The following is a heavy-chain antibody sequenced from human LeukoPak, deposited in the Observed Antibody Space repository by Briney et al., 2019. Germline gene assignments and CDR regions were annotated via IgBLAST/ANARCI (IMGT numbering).Heavy chain of an antibody. Sequence: SETLSLTCSVSGGSISSRSYSWGWIRQPPGKGLEWIGSIYYSGSTYYNPSLKSRVTISVDTSKNQFSLKLSSVTAADTAVYYCARGRLRYGSGSNFYGRWGQGTLVTVSS. CDR3: ARGRLRYGSGSNFYGR. CDR1: GGSISSRSYS. J-gene: IGHJ4*02. V-gene: IGHV4-39*07. D-gene: IGHD3-10*01. CDR2: IYYSGST.